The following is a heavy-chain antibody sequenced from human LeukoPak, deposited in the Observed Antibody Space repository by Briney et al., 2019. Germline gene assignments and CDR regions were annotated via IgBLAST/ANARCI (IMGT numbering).Heavy chain of an antibody. V-gene: IGHV1-69*01. D-gene: IGHD2-2*01. CDR1: GGTFSSYA. CDR2: IIPIFGTA. Sequence: SVKVSCKASGGTFSSYAISWVRQAPGQGLEWMGGIIPIFGTANYAQKFQGRVTITADESTSTAYMELSSLRSEDTAVYYCARCMADCSSTSCYDYYYYYMDAWGKGTTVTVSS. CDR3: ARCMADCSSTSCYDYYYYYMDA. J-gene: IGHJ6*03.